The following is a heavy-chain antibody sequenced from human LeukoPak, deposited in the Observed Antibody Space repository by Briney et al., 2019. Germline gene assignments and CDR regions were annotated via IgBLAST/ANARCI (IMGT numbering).Heavy chain of an antibody. Sequence: GASVKVSCKASGYTFTSYGISWVRQAPGQGLEWMGWISAYNGNTNYAQKLQGRATVTTDTSTSTAYMELRSLRSDDTAVYYCARAVGRYGSGSYSSRYYYYYGMDVWGQGTTVTVSS. D-gene: IGHD3-10*01. CDR2: ISAYNGNT. CDR1: GYTFTSYG. J-gene: IGHJ6*02. CDR3: ARAVGRYGSGSYSSRYYYYYGMDV. V-gene: IGHV1-18*01.